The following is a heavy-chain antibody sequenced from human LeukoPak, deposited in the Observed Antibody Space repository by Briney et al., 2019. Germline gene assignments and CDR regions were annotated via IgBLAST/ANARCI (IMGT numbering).Heavy chain of an antibody. CDR3: ARDRRYYYGSGSHYNWFDP. J-gene: IGHJ5*02. CDR1: GFTFSSYN. D-gene: IGHD3-10*01. CDR2: ISSSRSSI. V-gene: IGHV3-21*01. Sequence: GGSLRLSCAASGFTFSSYNMNWVRQAPGKGLEWVSSISSSRSSIYYSDSVKGRFTISRDNAENSLYLQMNNLRAEDTAVYYCARDRRYYYGSGSHYNWFDPWGQGTLVTVSS.